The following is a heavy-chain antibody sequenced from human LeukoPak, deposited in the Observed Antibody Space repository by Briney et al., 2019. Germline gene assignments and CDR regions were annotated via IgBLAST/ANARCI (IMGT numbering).Heavy chain of an antibody. CDR2: FDPEDGEP. V-gene: IGHV1-24*01. J-gene: IGHJ4*02. Sequence: ASVNVSCKVSVYTLTELSMHWVRQAPGKEGEGLGGFDPEDGEPIYAQKFQGRVSMNEEASTDPAYMELSSLRYEDTAVYYCATRAVQLLPFDYWGQGTLVTVS. CDR3: ATRAVQLLPFDY. D-gene: IGHD2-2*01. CDR1: VYTLTELS.